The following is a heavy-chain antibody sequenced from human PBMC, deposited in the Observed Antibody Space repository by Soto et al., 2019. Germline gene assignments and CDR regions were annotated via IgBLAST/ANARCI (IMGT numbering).Heavy chain of an antibody. CDR1: GYTFNNYS. CDR3: ARDSSAGAIFEYNYYYPMAA. CDR2: IKTCNGNT. D-gene: IGHD3-3*01. V-gene: IGHV1-3*04. J-gene: IGHJ6*04. Sequence: ASVKVSCKAYGYTFNNYSMHWGRQAPGQRLGWMGWIKTCNGNTKYSQKFQGRVTITRDTSATSASTVYMEVSSLRSEDTAIYYRARDSSAGAIFEYNYYYPMAAWGKGPKV.